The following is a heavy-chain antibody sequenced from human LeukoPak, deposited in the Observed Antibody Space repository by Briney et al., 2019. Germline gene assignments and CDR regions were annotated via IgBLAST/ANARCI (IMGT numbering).Heavy chain of an antibody. CDR2: ISSDSGTI. V-gene: IGHV3-48*01. J-gene: IGHJ5*02. CDR1: GLTFSTYS. D-gene: IGHD1-14*01. CDR3: ARAAQPGFDP. Sequence: GGSLRLSCGASGLTFSTYSMNWVRQAPGKGLQWVSYISSDSGTIYYADSVKGRFTISRDNAKNSLYLQMNSLRAEDTAVYYCARAAQPGFDPWGQGTLVTVSS.